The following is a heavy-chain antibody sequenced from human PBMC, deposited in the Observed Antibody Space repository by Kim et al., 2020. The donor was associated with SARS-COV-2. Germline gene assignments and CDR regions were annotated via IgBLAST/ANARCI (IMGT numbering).Heavy chain of an antibody. J-gene: IGHJ4*02. V-gene: IGHV3-23*01. CDR2: T. D-gene: IGHD2-15*01. CDR3: AKASPYGGSTY. Sequence: TYYADSVEGRFTISRDNAKNTLYLQMNSLRAEDTAVYYCAKASPYGGSTYWGQGTLVTVSS.